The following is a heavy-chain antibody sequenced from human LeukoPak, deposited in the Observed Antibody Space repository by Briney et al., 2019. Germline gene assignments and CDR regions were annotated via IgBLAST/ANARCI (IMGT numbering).Heavy chain of an antibody. CDR2: TYYRSTWYN. V-gene: IGHV6-1*01. CDR1: GDIVSSNSVT. J-gene: IGHJ5*02. D-gene: IGHD2-2*01. Sequence: SQTLSLTCAISGDIVSSNSVTWNWLRQSPSRGLEWLGRTYYRSTWYNDYAVSVRGRITVNPDTSKNQFSLHLNSVTPEDTAVYYCARRLTQYDCFDPWGQGILVTVSS. CDR3: ARRLTQYDCFDP.